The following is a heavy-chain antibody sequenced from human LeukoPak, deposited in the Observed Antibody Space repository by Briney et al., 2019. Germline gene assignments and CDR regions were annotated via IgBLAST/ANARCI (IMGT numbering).Heavy chain of an antibody. D-gene: IGHD1-1*01. CDR2: IYPGDSDT. J-gene: IGHJ6*03. Sequence: GASLKISCQGSGYTFSNYWIAWVRHLPGNGLEWMGIIYPGDSDTKYSPSFQGQVSISADKSFNTAYLQWRSVEAPDTAIYYCARLGTPYYYYYMDVWGRGTTVTVSS. CDR1: GYTFSNYW. CDR3: ARLGTPYYYYYMDV. V-gene: IGHV5-51*01.